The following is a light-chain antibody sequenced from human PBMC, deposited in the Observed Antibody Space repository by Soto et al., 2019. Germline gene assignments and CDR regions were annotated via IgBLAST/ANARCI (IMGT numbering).Light chain of an antibody. Sequence: EIVLTQSPGTLSLSPGERATLSCRASQSVSNNYLAWYQQKPGQAPRLLIYGASSRATAIPDRFGGSGSGTDFTLTISRLEAEDFAVYYCQQYGASPLTFGPGTKVDIK. CDR1: QSVSNNY. CDR2: GAS. J-gene: IGKJ3*01. CDR3: QQYGASPLT. V-gene: IGKV3-20*01.